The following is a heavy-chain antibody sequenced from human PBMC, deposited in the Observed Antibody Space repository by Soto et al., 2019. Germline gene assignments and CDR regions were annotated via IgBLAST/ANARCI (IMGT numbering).Heavy chain of an antibody. V-gene: IGHV1-69*13. CDR2: IIPIFGTA. D-gene: IGHD3-22*01. J-gene: IGHJ6*02. Sequence: SVKVSCKASGGTFSSYAISWVRQAPGQGLEWMGGIIPIFGTANYAQKFQGRVTITADESTSTAYMELSSLRSEDTAVYYCAREKKDYYDSSGTSFDYGMDVWGQGTTVTVSS. CDR1: GGTFSSYA. CDR3: AREKKDYYDSSGTSFDYGMDV.